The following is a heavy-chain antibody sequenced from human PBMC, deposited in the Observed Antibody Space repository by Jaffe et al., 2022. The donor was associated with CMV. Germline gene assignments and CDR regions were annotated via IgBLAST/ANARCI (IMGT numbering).Heavy chain of an antibody. D-gene: IGHD1-26*01. CDR1: GYTFTSYD. Sequence: QVQLVQSGAEVKKPGASVKVSCKASGYTFTSYDINWVRQATGQGLEWMGWMNPNSGNTGYAQKFQGRVTMTRNTSISTAYMELSSLRSEDTAVYYCARDASGSYYWHYYYYGMDVWGQGTTVTVSS. J-gene: IGHJ6*02. CDR2: MNPNSGNT. CDR3: ARDASGSYYWHYYYYGMDV. V-gene: IGHV1-8*01.